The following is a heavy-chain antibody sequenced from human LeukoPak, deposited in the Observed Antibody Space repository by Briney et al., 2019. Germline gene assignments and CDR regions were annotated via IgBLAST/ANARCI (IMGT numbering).Heavy chain of an antibody. D-gene: IGHD3-22*01. Sequence: PGGSLRLSCAASGFTFSSYGMHWVRHAPGKGLERVAVISYDGSNKHYADSVKGRFTISRDNSKNTLYLQMNSLRAEDTAVYYCAKTMKYYYYGMDVWGQGTTATVSS. V-gene: IGHV3-30*18. CDR1: GFTFSSYG. CDR3: AKTMKYYYYGMDV. J-gene: IGHJ6*02. CDR2: ISYDGSNK.